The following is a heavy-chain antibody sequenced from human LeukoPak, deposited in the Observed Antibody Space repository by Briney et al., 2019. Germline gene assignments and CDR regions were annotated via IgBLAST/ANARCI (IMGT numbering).Heavy chain of an antibody. D-gene: IGHD2-8*01. CDR2: IYSGGST. CDR1: GFTVNSNY. CDR3: ASMYFSQYLQH. J-gene: IGHJ1*01. Sequence: GGSLRLSCAASGFTVNSNYMSWVRQAPGKGLEWVSVIYSGGSTYYADSVKGRFTISRDNSKNTLYLQTNSLRAEDTAVYYCASMYFSQYLQHWGQGTLVTVSS. V-gene: IGHV3-53*01.